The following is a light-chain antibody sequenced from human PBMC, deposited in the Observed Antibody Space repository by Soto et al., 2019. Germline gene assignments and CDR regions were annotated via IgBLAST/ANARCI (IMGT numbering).Light chain of an antibody. CDR2: TND. J-gene: IGLJ3*02. CDR3: AVWDDSLRGWV. V-gene: IGLV1-47*02. Sequence: QSVLNQPPSASGTPGPRVTISCSGRFSNIGSNYVYWYQQLPGTAPKLRIFTNDQRTSGVPGRFSGSKSGTSASMAISVLRSEDEADYYSAVWDDSLRGWVFGGGTKVTVL. CDR1: FSNIGSNY.